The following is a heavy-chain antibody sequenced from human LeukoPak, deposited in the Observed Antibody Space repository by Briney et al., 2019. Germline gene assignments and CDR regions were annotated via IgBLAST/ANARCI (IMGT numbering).Heavy chain of an antibody. V-gene: IGHV4-59*12. J-gene: IGHJ4*02. CDR2: IYYSGST. D-gene: IGHD3-22*01. CDR3: ARGLEIVGFFYYFDY. CDR1: GDSISSFY. Sequence: SETLSLTCTVSGDSISSFYWSWIRQPPGKGLEWIGYIYYSGSTNYNPSLKSRVTISVDTSKNQFSLKLSSVTAADTAVYYCARGLEIVGFFYYFDYWGQGTLVTVSS.